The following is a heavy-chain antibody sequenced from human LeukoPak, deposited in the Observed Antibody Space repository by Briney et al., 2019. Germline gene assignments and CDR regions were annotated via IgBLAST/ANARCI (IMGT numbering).Heavy chain of an antibody. J-gene: IGHJ6*02. CDR2: IKSKTDGGTT. Sequence: GGSLRLSCAASGSPFSNAWMSWVRQAPGKGLEWVGRIKSKTDGGTTDYTAPVKGRFTISRDDSKNTLYLQMNSLKTVDTAVYYCTTGPFDYYGSASYLANGMDVWGQGTTVTVSS. CDR3: TTGPFDYYGSASYLANGMDV. D-gene: IGHD3-10*01. CDR1: GSPFSNAW. V-gene: IGHV3-15*01.